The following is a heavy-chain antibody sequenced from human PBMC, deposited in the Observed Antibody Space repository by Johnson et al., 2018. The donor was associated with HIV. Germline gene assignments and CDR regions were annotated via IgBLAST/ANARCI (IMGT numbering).Heavy chain of an antibody. Sequence: VQLVESGGGVVRPGGSLRLSCAASGFTFDDYGMSWVRQAPGKGLEWVSGITWNGGSTGYADSVKGRFTISRDNANNSLYLQMNSMIAEDTALYYCARSYYDSSGYYHDAFDIGGQGTMVNVSS. D-gene: IGHD3-22*01. CDR1: GFTFDDYG. V-gene: IGHV3-20*04. CDR2: ITWNGGST. CDR3: ARSYYDSSGYYHDAFDI. J-gene: IGHJ3*02.